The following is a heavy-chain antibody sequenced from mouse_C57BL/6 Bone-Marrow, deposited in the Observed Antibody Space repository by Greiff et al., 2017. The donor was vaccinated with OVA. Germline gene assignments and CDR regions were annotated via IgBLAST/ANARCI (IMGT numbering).Heavy chain of an antibody. V-gene: IGHV5-6*01. CDR2: ISSGGSYT. Sequence: EVQLVESGGDLVKPGGSLTLSCAASGFTFSSYGMSWVRQTPDNRLEWVATISSGGSYTYYPDSVKGRFTISRDNAKNTLYLQMSSLKSEDTAMYYCARHIITTVVATDFDVWGTGTTVTVSS. D-gene: IGHD1-1*01. CDR3: ARHIITTVVATDFDV. CDR1: GFTFSSYG. J-gene: IGHJ1*03.